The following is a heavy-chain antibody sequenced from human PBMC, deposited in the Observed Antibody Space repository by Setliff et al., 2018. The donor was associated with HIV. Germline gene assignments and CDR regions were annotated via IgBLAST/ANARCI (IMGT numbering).Heavy chain of an antibody. Sequence: SSETLSLTCTVSGGSISSSSYYWGWIRQPPGKGLEWIGSIYYSGSTYYNPSLKSRVTISVDTSKNQFSLKLSSVTAADTAVYYCANRLRGYNKWYYFDYWGQGTLVTVSS. V-gene: IGHV4-39*07. CDR2: IYYSGST. D-gene: IGHD1-1*01. J-gene: IGHJ4*02. CDR3: ANRLRGYNKWYYFDY. CDR1: GGSISSSSYY.